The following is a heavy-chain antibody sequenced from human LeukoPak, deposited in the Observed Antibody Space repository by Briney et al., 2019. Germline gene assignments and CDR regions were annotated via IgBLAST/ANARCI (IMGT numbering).Heavy chain of an antibody. V-gene: IGHV5-51*01. J-gene: IGHJ3*02. Sequence: GESLKISCQGSGYSFTYWIGWVRQMPGKGLEWMGIIYPGDSDTRYSPSFQGQVTISADKSITTAYLQWNSLKASDTAMYYCARQTGDNAFDIWGRGTMVTVSS. D-gene: IGHD7-27*01. CDR3: ARQTGDNAFDI. CDR2: IYPGDSDT. CDR1: GYSFTYW.